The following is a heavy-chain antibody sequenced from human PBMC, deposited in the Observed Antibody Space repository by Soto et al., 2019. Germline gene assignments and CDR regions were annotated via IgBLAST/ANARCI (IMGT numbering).Heavy chain of an antibody. CDR3: TTGGYSSGWVFDY. J-gene: IGHJ4*02. Sequence: GGSLRLSCAASGFTFSNAWMSWVRQAPGKGLEWVGRIKSKTDCGTTDYAAPVKGRFTTSRDDSKNTLYLQMNSLKTEDTAVYYCTTGGYSSGWVFDYWGQGTLVTVSS. V-gene: IGHV3-15*01. CDR1: GFTFSNAW. D-gene: IGHD6-19*01. CDR2: IKSKTDCGTT.